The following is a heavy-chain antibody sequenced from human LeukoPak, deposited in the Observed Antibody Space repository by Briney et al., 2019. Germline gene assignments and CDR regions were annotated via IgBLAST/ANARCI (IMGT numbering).Heavy chain of an antibody. D-gene: IGHD4-11*01. V-gene: IGHV5-51*01. CDR3: ARGLPDPRLQTAPNGFDP. Sequence: GESLKISCKGSGYSFTSYWIGWVRQMPGKGLEWMGIIYPGDSDTRYSPSFQGQVTISADKSISTAYLQWSSLKASDTAMYYCARGLPDPRLQTAPNGFDPWGQATLVTDYS. CDR1: GYSFTSYW. CDR2: IYPGDSDT. J-gene: IGHJ5*02.